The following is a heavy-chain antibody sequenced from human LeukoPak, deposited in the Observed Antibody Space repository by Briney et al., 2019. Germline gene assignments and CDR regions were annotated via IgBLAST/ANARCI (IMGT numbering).Heavy chain of an antibody. CDR3: ARDGGYCSGGSCKADV. V-gene: IGHV3-48*03. Sequence: GGSLRLPCAASGFTFSSYEMNWVRQAPGKGLEWVSYISSSGSTIYYADSVKGRFTISRDNAKNPLYLQMNSLRAEDTAVYYCARDGGYCSGGSCKADVWGKGTTVTVSS. CDR2: ISSSGSTI. J-gene: IGHJ6*04. D-gene: IGHD2-15*01. CDR1: GFTFSSYE.